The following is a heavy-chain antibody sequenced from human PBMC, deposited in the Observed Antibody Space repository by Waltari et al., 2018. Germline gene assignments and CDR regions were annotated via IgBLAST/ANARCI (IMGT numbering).Heavy chain of an antibody. CDR3: AREGAHSDLEDAFDI. CDR1: GGSISGHY. D-gene: IGHD1-26*01. J-gene: IGHJ3*02. V-gene: IGHV4-59*11. CDR2: IYYSGST. Sequence: QVQLQESGPGLVKPSETLSLTCTVSGGSISGHYWSWIRQPPGKGLEWIGYIYYSGSTNYNPSLKSRVTISVDTSKNQFSLKLSSVTAADTAVYYCAREGAHSDLEDAFDIWGQGTMVTVSS.